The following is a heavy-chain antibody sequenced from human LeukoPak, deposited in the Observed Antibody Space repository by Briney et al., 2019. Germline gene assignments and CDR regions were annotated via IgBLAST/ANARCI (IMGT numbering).Heavy chain of an antibody. CDR2: LYTSGST. D-gene: IGHD3-22*01. CDR3: ARGGSSGYYYG. CDR1: GGPISSYY. Sequence: SETLPLTCTVSGGPISSYYWSWIRQPAGKGLEWIGRLYTSGSTNYNPSLKSRVTMSVDTSKNQFSLKLTSVTAADTAVYYCARGGSSGYYYGWGQGTLVTVSS. V-gene: IGHV4-4*07. J-gene: IGHJ4*02.